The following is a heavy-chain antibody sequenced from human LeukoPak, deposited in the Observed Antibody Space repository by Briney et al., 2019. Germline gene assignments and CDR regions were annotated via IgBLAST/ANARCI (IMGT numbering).Heavy chain of an antibody. Sequence: WGSLRLSCAASRFTLSNYWMSWVRQAPGKGLEWVANIKQDGSETYYVDSVKGRFTISRDNAKNSLSLQMNSLRAEDAAVYYCARQRGSGCLDYWGQGTLVTVSS. J-gene: IGHJ4*02. V-gene: IGHV3-7*01. CDR2: IKQDGSET. CDR3: ARQRGSGCLDY. D-gene: IGHD6-19*01. CDR1: RFTLSNYW.